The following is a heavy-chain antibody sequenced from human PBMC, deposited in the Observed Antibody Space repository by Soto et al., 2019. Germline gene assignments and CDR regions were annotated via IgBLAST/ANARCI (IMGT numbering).Heavy chain of an antibody. J-gene: IGHJ3*02. CDR1: GFTFSSNG. CDR2: ISYDGSNK. V-gene: IGHV3-30*18. D-gene: IGHD1-1*01. Sequence: GGSLRLSCAASGFTFSSNGMHWVRQAPGKGLERVTVISYDGSNKYYAASVKGRFTISRDNSKNTLYLQMNSLRAEDTAVYYCAKDLRTGTTPHDAFDIWGQGTMVTVSS. CDR3: AKDLRTGTTPHDAFDI.